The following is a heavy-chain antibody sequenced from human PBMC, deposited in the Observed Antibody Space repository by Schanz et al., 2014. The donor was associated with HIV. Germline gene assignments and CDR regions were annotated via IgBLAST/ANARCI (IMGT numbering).Heavy chain of an antibody. V-gene: IGHV1-18*01. CDR2: INAYNGNT. D-gene: IGHD2-2*01. Sequence: QVQLVQSGDEVKKPGASVKVSCKASGYTFSTYGISWVRQAPGQGLEWMGWINAYNGNTHYAQKFQGRVTMTTDTSTSTAYMELRNLRSDDTAVYYCARDLRVVPAASDNGFDAGGQGTLVTVAS. CDR1: GYTFSTYG. CDR3: ARDLRVVPAASDNGFDA. J-gene: IGHJ5*02.